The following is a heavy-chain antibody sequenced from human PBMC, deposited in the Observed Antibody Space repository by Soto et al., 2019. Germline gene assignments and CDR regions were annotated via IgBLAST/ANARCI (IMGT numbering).Heavy chain of an antibody. CDR2: IYPGDSDT. J-gene: IGHJ4*02. CDR3: ARPGYYDRTGDYGFDY. CDR1: GYSFTSNW. V-gene: IGHV5-51*03. D-gene: IGHD3-22*01. Sequence: EVQLVQSGAEVKKPGESLKISCEGFGYSFTSNWIGWVRQMSGKGLEWMGIIYPGDSDTRYSPSFQGQVTISADKSISTAYLQWSSLKASDTAMYYCARPGYYDRTGDYGFDYWGQGTLVNVSS.